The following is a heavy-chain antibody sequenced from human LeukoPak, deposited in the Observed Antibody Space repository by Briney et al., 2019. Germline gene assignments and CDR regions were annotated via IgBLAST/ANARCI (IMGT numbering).Heavy chain of an antibody. V-gene: IGHV1-46*01. D-gene: IGHD2-2*01. Sequence: ASVTVSCKASGYTFTNYYIHWVRQAPGQGLEWMGRINPSGGSTNYAQKFQGRVTMTRDTSTSTVYMELSSLRSEDTAVFYCARVCCSSTSKFDPWGQGTLVTVSS. CDR3: ARVCCSSTSKFDP. CDR1: GYTFTNYY. J-gene: IGHJ5*02. CDR2: INPSGGST.